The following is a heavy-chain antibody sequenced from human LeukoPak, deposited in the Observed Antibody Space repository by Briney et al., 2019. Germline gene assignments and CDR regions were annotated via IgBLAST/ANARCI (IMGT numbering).Heavy chain of an antibody. D-gene: IGHD3-10*01. J-gene: IGHJ4*02. Sequence: GGSLRLSCAASGFTFDYYGMHWVRQAPGKGLALVSGISCNSGSIGYADSVKGRFTISRDNAKNSLYLQMNSLRAEDTALYYCAKAVHSHPRPGHFDYWGQGTLVTVSS. CDR1: GFTFDYYG. V-gene: IGHV3-9*01. CDR3: AKAVHSHPRPGHFDY. CDR2: ISCNSGSI.